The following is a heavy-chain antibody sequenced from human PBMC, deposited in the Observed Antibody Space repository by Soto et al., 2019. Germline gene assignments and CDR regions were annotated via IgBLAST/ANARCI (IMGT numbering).Heavy chain of an antibody. V-gene: IGHV3-9*01. D-gene: IGHD7-27*01. CDR1: GFTFDDYA. J-gene: IGHJ4*02. Sequence: GGSLRLFCAASGFTFDDYAMHWVRQPPGKGLEWVSGISWNSDNKKYADSVKGRFSISRDNAKNSLHLQMESLRPEDTGLYYCAKESQGTLGTGGFEYWGQGSPVTVSS. CDR2: ISWNSDNK. CDR3: AKESQGTLGTGGFEY.